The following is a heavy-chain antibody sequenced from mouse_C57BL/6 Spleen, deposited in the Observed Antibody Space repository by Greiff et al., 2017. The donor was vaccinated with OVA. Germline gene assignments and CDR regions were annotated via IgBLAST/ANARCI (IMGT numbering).Heavy chain of an antibody. CDR2: INPGSGGT. J-gene: IGHJ2*01. CDR1: GYAFTNYL. D-gene: IGHD1-2*01. CDR3: ARGVLRPEYYFDY. Sequence: QVQLKQSGAELVRPGTSVKVSCKASGYAFTNYLIEWVKQRPGQGLEWIGVINPGSGGTNYNEKFKGKAKLTADKSSSTAYMQLSSLTSEDSAVYFCARGVLRPEYYFDYWGQGTTLTVSS. V-gene: IGHV1-54*01.